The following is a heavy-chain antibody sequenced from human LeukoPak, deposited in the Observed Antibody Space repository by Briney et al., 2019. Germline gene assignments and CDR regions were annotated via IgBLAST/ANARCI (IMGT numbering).Heavy chain of an antibody. CDR1: GFTVSSTY. Sequence: GGSLRLSCAASGFTVSSTYMSWVRQAPGKGLEWVSVIYSGGNIYYIDSVKGRFTISRDTSKNTLYLQMNSLRAEDTAVYFCASRHCSGGGCYFTGADPFDYWGQGTLVTVSS. CDR3: ASRHCSGGGCYFTGADPFDY. D-gene: IGHD2-15*01. V-gene: IGHV3-53*01. J-gene: IGHJ4*02. CDR2: IYSGGNI.